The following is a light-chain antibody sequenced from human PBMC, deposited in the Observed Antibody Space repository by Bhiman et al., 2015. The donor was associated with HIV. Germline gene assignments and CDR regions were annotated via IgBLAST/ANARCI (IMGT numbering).Light chain of an antibody. V-gene: IGLV2-14*03. J-gene: IGLJ1*01. CDR3: ASYTSSNTLL. CDR1: SSDVGDYNF. Sequence: QSALTQPASVSGSPGQSITISCTGTSSDVGDYNFVSWYQQHPGKAPKLVIYDVSNRPSGVSNRFSGSKSDNTASLTISGLQAEDEADYYCASYTSSNTLLFGTGTKVTVL. CDR2: DVS.